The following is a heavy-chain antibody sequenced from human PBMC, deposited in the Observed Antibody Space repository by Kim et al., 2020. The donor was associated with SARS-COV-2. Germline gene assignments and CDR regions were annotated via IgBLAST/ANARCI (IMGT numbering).Heavy chain of an antibody. CDR3: ARDKWIQLWLSHYGMDV. J-gene: IGHJ6*02. CDR2: IWYDGSNK. D-gene: IGHD5-18*01. Sequence: GGSLRLSCAASGFTFSSYGMHWVRQAPGKGLEWVAVIWYDGSNKYYVDSVKGRFTISRDNSKNTLYLQMNSLRAEDTAVYYCARDKWIQLWLSHYGMDVWGQGTTVTVSS. CDR1: GFTFSSYG. V-gene: IGHV3-33*01.